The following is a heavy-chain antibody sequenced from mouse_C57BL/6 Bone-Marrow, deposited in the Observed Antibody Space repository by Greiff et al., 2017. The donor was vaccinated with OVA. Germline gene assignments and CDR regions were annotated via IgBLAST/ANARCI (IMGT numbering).Heavy chain of an antibody. Sequence: QVQLQQSGAELARPGASVKLSCKASGYTFTSYGISWVKQRTGQGLEWIGEIYPRSGNTYYNEKFKGKATLTADKSSSTAYMELRSLTSEDSAVYFCFLRAYWGQGTLVTVSA. CDR3: FLRAY. V-gene: IGHV1-81*01. CDR2: IYPRSGNT. J-gene: IGHJ3*01. CDR1: GYTFTSYG.